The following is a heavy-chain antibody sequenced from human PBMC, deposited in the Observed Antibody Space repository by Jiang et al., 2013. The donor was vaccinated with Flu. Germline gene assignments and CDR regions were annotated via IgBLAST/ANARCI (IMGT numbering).Heavy chain of an antibody. V-gene: IGHV1-69*04. D-gene: IGHD3-22*01. J-gene: IGHJ2*01. CDR2: IIPILGIA. Sequence: GAEVKKPGSSVKVSCKASGGTFSSYAISWVRQAPGQGLEWMGRIIPILGIANYAQKFQGRVTITADKSTSTAYMELSSLRSEDTAVYYCARDRVGYDSSGYYPYWYFDLWGRGTLVTVSS. CDR3: ARDRVGYDSSGYYPYWYFDL. CDR1: GGTFSSYA.